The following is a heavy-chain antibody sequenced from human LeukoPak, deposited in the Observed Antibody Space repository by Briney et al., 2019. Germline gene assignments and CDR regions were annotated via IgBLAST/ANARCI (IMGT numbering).Heavy chain of an antibody. Sequence: WESLSLTCAVYGGSFSGYYCSWIRQPPGKGLEWVGEINHSGRTNYNPSLKSRVTISVDTSKNQFSLKLSAVTAADTAVYYCASTNWNRPIGYYCYGMDVWGQGTTVTVSS. CDR3: ASTNWNRPIGYYCYGMDV. J-gene: IGHJ6*01. V-gene: IGHV4-34*01. CDR1: GGSFSGYY. CDR2: INHSGRT. D-gene: IGHD1-20*01.